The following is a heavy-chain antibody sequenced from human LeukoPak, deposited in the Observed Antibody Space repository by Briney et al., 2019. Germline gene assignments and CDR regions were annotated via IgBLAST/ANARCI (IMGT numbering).Heavy chain of an antibody. V-gene: IGHV4-34*01. J-gene: IGHJ4*02. CDR2: INHSGST. CDR3: ARVPWKIWFGEYFDY. CDR1: GGSFSGYY. Sequence: SETLSLTCAVYGGSFSGYYWSWIRQPPGKGLEWIGEINHSGSTNYNLSLKSRVTISVDTSKNQFSLKLSSVTAADTAVYYCARVPWKIWFGEYFDYWGQGTLVTVSS. D-gene: IGHD3-10*01.